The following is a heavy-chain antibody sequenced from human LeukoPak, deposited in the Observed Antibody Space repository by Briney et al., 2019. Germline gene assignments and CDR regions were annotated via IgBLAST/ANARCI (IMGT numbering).Heavy chain of an antibody. V-gene: IGHV3-23*01. J-gene: IGHJ1*01. CDR3: ALTHYYDGNGYYSGHFRH. CDR2: NCCSGGST. CDR1: GITFNKYA. Sequence: GFLGLSWAAFGITFNKYAHRWVRQAPGKGVGWVSVNCCSGGSTYHADSVKGRFVISRDNSRNTLDLQMNSLRAEDTAVYYCALTHYYDGNGYYSGHFRHWGQGTLVTVSS. D-gene: IGHD3-22*01.